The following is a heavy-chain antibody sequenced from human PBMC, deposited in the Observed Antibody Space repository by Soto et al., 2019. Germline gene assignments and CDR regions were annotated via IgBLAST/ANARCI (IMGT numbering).Heavy chain of an antibody. CDR1: GGTFSGYY. J-gene: IGHJ5*02. Sequence: SETLSLTRAVYGGTFSGYYRSWIRQPPGKGLEWIGEINHSGSTNYNPSLKSRVTISVDTSKNQFSLKLSSVTAADTAVYYCARGAPPRFMIVVVRSSPSWFDPWGQGTLVTVSS. V-gene: IGHV4-34*01. D-gene: IGHD3-22*01. CDR3: ARGAPPRFMIVVVRSSPSWFDP. CDR2: INHSGST.